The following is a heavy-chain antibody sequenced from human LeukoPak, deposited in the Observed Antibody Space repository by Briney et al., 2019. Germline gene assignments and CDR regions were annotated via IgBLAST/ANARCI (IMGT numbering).Heavy chain of an antibody. D-gene: IGHD6-19*01. J-gene: IGHJ5*02. Sequence: PGGSLRLSCAASGFTFSSNWMHWVRQVPGKGLVWVSRINEDGSTTNYADSVKGRLTISRDNAKNTLYLQMNSLRAEDTAVYYCTRDLGGSRGSWGQGTLVTVSS. CDR2: INEDGSTT. CDR3: TRDLGGSRGS. CDR1: GFTFSSNW. V-gene: IGHV3-74*01.